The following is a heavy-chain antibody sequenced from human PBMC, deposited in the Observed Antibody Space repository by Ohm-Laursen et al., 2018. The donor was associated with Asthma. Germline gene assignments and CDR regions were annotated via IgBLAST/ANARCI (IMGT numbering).Heavy chain of an antibody. CDR2: TWYDGSNK. Sequence: SLRLSCTASGFTFSSYGMHWVRQAPGKGLEWVAVTWYDGSNKYYADSVKGRLTISRDNSKNTLYLQMNSLRAEDTAVYYCASFGDSSMRGYFDYWGQGTLVTVSS. D-gene: IGHD2/OR15-2a*01. CDR3: ASFGDSSMRGYFDY. CDR1: GFTFSSYG. V-gene: IGHV3-33*01. J-gene: IGHJ4*02.